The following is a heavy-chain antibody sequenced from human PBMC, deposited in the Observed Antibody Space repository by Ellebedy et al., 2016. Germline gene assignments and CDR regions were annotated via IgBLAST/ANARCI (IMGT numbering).Heavy chain of an antibody. D-gene: IGHD3-22*01. J-gene: IGHJ4*02. V-gene: IGHV3-73*01. Sequence: GGSLRLSCAGSGFVFSGSAMQWVRQASGKGLEWVGRIRRKVHNYATQYGASVKGRFTISRDDSENTAYLQMNSLTTEDTAVYYCIRHVEYDRSYWGQGVLVTVSS. CDR3: IRHVEYDRSY. CDR1: GFVFSGSA. CDR2: IRRKVHNYAT.